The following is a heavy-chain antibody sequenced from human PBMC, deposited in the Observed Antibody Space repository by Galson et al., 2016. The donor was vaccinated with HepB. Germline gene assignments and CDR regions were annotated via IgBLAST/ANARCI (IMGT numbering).Heavy chain of an antibody. D-gene: IGHD3-9*01. CDR1: GFTFSSHG. J-gene: IGHJ6*03. Sequence: LRLSCAASGFTFSSHGIHWVRQAPGKGLEWVAVISYDGNTKYFADSVRGRFTISRDNSKNTLYLQMNSLRTEDTAVYYCAKEGPYYDVLTGPMDVWGKGTTVTVSS. CDR2: ISYDGNTK. CDR3: AKEGPYYDVLTGPMDV. V-gene: IGHV3-30*18.